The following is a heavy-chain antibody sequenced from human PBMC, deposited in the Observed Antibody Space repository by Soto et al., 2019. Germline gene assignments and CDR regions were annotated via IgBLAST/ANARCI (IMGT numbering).Heavy chain of an antibody. CDR3: EKGGSSSWLYGMDV. CDR1: GFTFSSYG. Sequence: QVQLVESGGGVVQPGRSLRLSCAASGFTFSSYGMHWVRQTPGKGLEWVAVILYDGSNKHYADSVKGRFTISRDNSKNKLYLQMNSLRTDDTAVYYCEKGGSSSWLYGMDVGCQGTTVTVS. D-gene: IGHD6-13*01. CDR2: ILYDGSNK. J-gene: IGHJ6*02. V-gene: IGHV3-30*18.